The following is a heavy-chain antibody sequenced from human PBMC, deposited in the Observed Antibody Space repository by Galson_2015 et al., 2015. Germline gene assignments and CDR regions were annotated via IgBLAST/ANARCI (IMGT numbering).Heavy chain of an antibody. CDR1: GFTFSSYG. J-gene: IGHJ4*02. D-gene: IGHD6-13*01. CDR3: AREGYGRDGFDY. V-gene: IGHV3-33*01. Sequence: SLRLSCAASGFTFSSYGMHWVRQAPGKGLEWVAVIWYDGSNKYYADSVKGRFTISRDNSKNTLYLQMNSLRAEDTAVYYCAREGYGRDGFDYWGQGTLVTVSS. CDR2: IWYDGSNK.